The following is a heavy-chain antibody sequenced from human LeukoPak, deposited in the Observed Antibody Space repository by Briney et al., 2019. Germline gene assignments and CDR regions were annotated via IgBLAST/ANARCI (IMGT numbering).Heavy chain of an antibody. J-gene: IGHJ4*02. CDR3: ARQRWEPLDFDY. CDR2: IYYSGST. V-gene: IGHV4-39*01. Sequence: SETLSLTCTVSGGSISSSSYYWGWIRQPPGKGLEWIGSIYYSGSTYYNPSLKSRVTISVDTSKNQFSLKLSSVTAADTAVYYCARQRWEPLDFDYWGQGTLVTVSS. CDR1: GGSISSSSYY. D-gene: IGHD1-26*01.